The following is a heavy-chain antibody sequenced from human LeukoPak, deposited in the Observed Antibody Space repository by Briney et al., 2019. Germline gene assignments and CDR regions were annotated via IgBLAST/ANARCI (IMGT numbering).Heavy chain of an antibody. CDR1: GFTFSTYS. Sequence: GGSLRLSCAASGFTFSTYSMNWVRQAPGKVLEWVSYITSSSSTMFYADSVKGRFTISRDNAKNSLYLQMNSLRAEDTAVYYCARDVKSYSSGASYFDYWGQGTLVTVSS. D-gene: IGHD6-19*01. CDR2: ITSSSSTM. J-gene: IGHJ4*02. CDR3: ARDVKSYSSGASYFDY. V-gene: IGHV3-48*01.